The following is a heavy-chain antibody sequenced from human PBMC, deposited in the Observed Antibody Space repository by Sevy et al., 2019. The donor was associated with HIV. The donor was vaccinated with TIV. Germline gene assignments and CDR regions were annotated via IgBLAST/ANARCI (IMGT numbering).Heavy chain of an antibody. CDR3: XXXXXXXPRVLDY. CDR2: IYFTGNT. CDR1: GGSISSYF. Sequence: SETLSLTCSVSGGSISSYFWTWVRQSPGKGLEWIGNIYFTGNTDYSPSLKSRVTLSLDTSKSQFSLTLKSVTAADTXXXXXXXXXXXXPRVLDYWGQGTLVTVSS. D-gene: IGHD3-10*01. J-gene: IGHJ4*02. V-gene: IGHV4-59*03.